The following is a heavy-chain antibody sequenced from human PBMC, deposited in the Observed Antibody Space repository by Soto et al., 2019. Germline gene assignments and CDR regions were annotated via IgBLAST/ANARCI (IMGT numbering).Heavy chain of an antibody. Sequence: EVQLVESGGGLVQPGGSLRLSCAVSGFNFNNYRMSWVRQAPGKGLEWVATIKEDGSERYYVPSVRGRFTISRDNAKNSLSLQMNSMRADDTALYYCASLKVGSAWDFWGQGNLVTVS. CDR1: GFNFNNYR. V-gene: IGHV3-7*03. CDR3: ASLKVGSAWDF. CDR2: IKEDGSER. D-gene: IGHD6-19*01. J-gene: IGHJ4*02.